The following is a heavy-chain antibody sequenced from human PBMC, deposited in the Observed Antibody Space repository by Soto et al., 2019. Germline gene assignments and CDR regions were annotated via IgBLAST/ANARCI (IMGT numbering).Heavy chain of an antibody. D-gene: IGHD3-10*01. CDR2: MNPKSGYT. CDR3: TRWLGDSLRGDDDGFDV. CDR1: GYPFTSSD. Sequence: QVRLVQSGAEVKKPGASVKVSCKASGYPFTSSDINWVRQATGQGLEWMGWMNPKSGYTGYAQKFQGRVTMSRDTSISTAYMELSSLRSEDTAMYYCTRWLGDSLRGDDDGFDVWGQGTMVTVSS. V-gene: IGHV1-8*01. J-gene: IGHJ3*01.